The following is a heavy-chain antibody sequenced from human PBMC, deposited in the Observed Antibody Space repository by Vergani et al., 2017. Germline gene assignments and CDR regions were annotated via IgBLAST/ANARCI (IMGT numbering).Heavy chain of an antibody. D-gene: IGHD3-3*01. CDR2: ISWNSGAV. CDR3: AKTSNYDFWSGYYMGLDY. V-gene: IGHV3-9*01. Sequence: VQLVESGGGLVKPGGSLRLSCEASGITFWKFGMHWVRQGPGKGLEWVSGISWNSGAVDYADSVRGRFTISRDNAKNSLFLEMNSLRAEDTAVYYCAKTSNYDFWSGYYMGLDYWGQGTLVTVSS. CDR1: GITFWKFG. J-gene: IGHJ4*02.